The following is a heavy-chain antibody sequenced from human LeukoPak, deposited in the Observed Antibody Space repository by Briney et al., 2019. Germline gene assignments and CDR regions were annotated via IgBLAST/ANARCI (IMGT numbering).Heavy chain of an antibody. CDR1: GYTFISYY. CDR2: INPSGSST. D-gene: IGHD3-22*01. J-gene: IGHJ3*02. V-gene: IGHV1-46*01. CDR3: ASGGLYDSSGYIEADAFDI. Sequence: ASVKVSCKASGYTFISYYLHWVRQAPGQGLEWMGVINPSGSSTTYAQKFQGRVTMTRDTSTSTVYMELSSLRSEDTAVYYCASGGLYDSSGYIEADAFDIWGQGTMVTVSS.